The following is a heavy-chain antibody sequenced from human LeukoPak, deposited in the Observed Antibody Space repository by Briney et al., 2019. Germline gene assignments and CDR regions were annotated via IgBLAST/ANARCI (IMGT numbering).Heavy chain of an antibody. Sequence: MPSQTLSLTCTVSGDSISSGDYYWSWIRQPAGKGLEWIGYISYIGSTKYNPSLKSRVTISEDVSKNQFSLKLSSVTAADTAVYYCARGGAVVGFGYFDYWGQGTLVAVSS. CDR3: ARGGAVVGFGYFDY. CDR1: GDSISSGDYY. J-gene: IGHJ4*02. CDR2: ISYIGST. D-gene: IGHD6-19*01. V-gene: IGHV4-61*10.